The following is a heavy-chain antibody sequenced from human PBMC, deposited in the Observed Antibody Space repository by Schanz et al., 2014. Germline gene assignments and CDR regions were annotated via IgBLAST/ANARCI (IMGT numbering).Heavy chain of an antibody. CDR2: LNPDSGET. D-gene: IGHD3-10*01. CDR1: GYSFSDYF. CDR3: ARGGVLVLPPGTVKKGNDY. Sequence: QVQLVQSGAEVKKPGASVKVSCKTSGYSFSDYFIHWVRQAPGQGLEWMGWLNPDSGETLYAQRLQGRVTLTRDTSIRTAYMDLRSLLSDDAAVYFCARGGVLVLPPGTVKKGNDYWGQGPLVTVSS. V-gene: IGHV1-2*02. J-gene: IGHJ4*02.